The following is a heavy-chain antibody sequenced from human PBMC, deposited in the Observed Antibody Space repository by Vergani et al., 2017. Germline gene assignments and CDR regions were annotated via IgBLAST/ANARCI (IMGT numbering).Heavy chain of an antibody. V-gene: IGHV3-23*01. CDR1: GSIFSTYA. Sequence: EVQLLESGGDLVQPGGSLRLSCTASGSIFSTYAMSWVRQAPGKGLEWVSGISASGAPTYYADSVKGRVTISRDNSKNTLYLQMNSLRVEETSVYYCARAYGRYDWFDYWGQRTLVTVSS. CDR2: ISASGAPT. D-gene: IGHD1-20*01. CDR3: ARAYGRYDWFDY. J-gene: IGHJ4*01.